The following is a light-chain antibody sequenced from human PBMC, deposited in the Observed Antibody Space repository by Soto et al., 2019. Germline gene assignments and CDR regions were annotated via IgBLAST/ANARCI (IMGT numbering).Light chain of an antibody. V-gene: IGKV1D-13*01. CDR3: QQFNNYPPQIT. CDR1: QGISSA. J-gene: IGKJ5*01. CDR2: DAS. Sequence: AIQLTQSPSSLSASVGDRVTITCRASQGISSALAWYQQKPGKAPKLLIYDASSLESGVPSRFSGSGSGTDFTLTISSLQPEDFATYYCQQFNNYPPQITFGQGTDWRLN.